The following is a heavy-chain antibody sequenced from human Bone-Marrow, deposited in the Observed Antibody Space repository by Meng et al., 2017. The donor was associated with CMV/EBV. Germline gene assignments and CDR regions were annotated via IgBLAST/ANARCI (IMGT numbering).Heavy chain of an antibody. CDR2: ISAYNGNT. V-gene: IGHV1-18*01. D-gene: IGHD3-9*01. Sequence: ASVKVSCKASGYTFTSYGISWVRQAPGQGLEWMGWISAYNGNTNYAQKLQGRVTMTTDTSTSTAYMELRSLRSEDTAVYYCAEHSSDYDIFAPAEGAQQYYYYYYGMDVWGQGTTVTVSS. CDR1: GYTFTSYG. CDR3: AEHSSDYDIFAPAEGAQQYYYYYYGMDV. J-gene: IGHJ6*02.